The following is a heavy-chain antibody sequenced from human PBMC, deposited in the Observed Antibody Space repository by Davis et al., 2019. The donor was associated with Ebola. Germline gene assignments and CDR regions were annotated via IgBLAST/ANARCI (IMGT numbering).Heavy chain of an antibody. CDR3: ARETSIAARRTQLRYYYGMDV. J-gene: IGHJ6*02. V-gene: IGHV3-48*03. CDR1: GFTFSSYE. Sequence: GESLKISCAASGFTFSSYEMNWVRQAPGKGLEWVSYISSSGSTIYYADSVKGRFTISRDNAKNSLYLQMNSLRAEDTAVYYCARETSIAARRTQLRYYYGMDVWGQGTTVTVSS. CDR2: ISSSGSTI. D-gene: IGHD6-6*01.